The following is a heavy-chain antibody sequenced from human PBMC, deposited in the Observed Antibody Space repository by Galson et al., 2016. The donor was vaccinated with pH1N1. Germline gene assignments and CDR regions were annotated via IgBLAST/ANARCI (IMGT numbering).Heavy chain of an antibody. CDR2: CYWDGDQ. CDR3: AHRRRGSGTPGVYDY. D-gene: IGHD3-10*01. J-gene: IGHJ4*02. CDR1: GFSLTNSGVA. Sequence: PALVKPTQTLTLTCTFSGFSLTNSGVAMGWIRQPPGKALEWLALCYWDGDQRSSPSLKSRLTITKDTSKNQVVLTMTNVDPVDTATYYCAHRRRGSGTPGVYDYWGQGTLVTVSS. V-gene: IGHV2-5*02.